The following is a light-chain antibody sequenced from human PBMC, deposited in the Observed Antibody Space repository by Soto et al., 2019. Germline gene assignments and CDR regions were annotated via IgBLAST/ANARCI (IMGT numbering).Light chain of an antibody. V-gene: IGKV3-20*01. Sequence: EIVLTQSPGTLSLSPGERATLSCRASQSVSSSYLAWYQQKPGQAPRLLIHGASTRATGIPDRFSGSGSGTDFTLTISRLESEDFAVYYCQQYGSSPPWTFGQGTKVDIK. J-gene: IGKJ1*01. CDR1: QSVSSSY. CDR3: QQYGSSPPWT. CDR2: GAS.